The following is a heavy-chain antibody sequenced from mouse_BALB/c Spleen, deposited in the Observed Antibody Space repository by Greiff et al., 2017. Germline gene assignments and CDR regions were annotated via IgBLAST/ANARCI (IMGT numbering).Heavy chain of an antibody. CDR2: IWAGGST. V-gene: IGHV2-9*02. D-gene: IGHD2-1*01. J-gene: IGHJ3*01. CDR3: ARDRGYGNPWFAY. Sequence: LVAPSQSLSITCTVSGFSLTSYGVHWVRQPPGKGLEWLGVIWAGGSTNYNSALMSRLSISKDNSKSQVFLKMNSLQTDDTAMYYCARDRGYGNPWFAYWGQGTLVTVSA. CDR1: GFSLTSYG.